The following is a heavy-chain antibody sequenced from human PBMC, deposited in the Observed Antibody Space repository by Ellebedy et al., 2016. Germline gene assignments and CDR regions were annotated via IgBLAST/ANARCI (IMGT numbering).Heavy chain of an antibody. CDR2: IDPSDSYT. Sequence: GESLKISCKGSGYSFTSYWINWVRQMPGKGLEWMGRIDPSDSYTDYSPSFQGHVTMSADKSITTAYLQWSFLTASDTAMYYCTIHKRGVYSTSSGKWFDPWGQGTLVTVSS. J-gene: IGHJ5*02. V-gene: IGHV5-10-1*01. CDR3: TIHKRGVYSTSSGKWFDP. CDR1: GYSFTSYW. D-gene: IGHD6-6*01.